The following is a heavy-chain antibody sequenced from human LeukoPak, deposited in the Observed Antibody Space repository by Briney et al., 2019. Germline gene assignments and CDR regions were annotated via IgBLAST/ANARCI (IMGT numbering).Heavy chain of an antibody. CDR1: GFTFSSYA. V-gene: IGHV3-9*01. Sequence: GRSLRLSCAASGFTFSSYAMHWVRQAPGKGLEWVSGISWNSGSIGYADSVKGRFTISRDNAKNSLYLQLNSLRAEDTALYYCAKVGGLTIAAAGTSHYYGMDVWGQGTTVTVSS. CDR3: AKVGGLTIAAAGTSHYYGMDV. J-gene: IGHJ6*02. CDR2: ISWNSGSI. D-gene: IGHD6-13*01.